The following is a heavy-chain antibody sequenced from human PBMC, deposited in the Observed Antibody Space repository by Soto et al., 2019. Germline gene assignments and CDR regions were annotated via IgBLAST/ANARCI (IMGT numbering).Heavy chain of an antibody. J-gene: IGHJ2*01. Sequence: EVKLVESGGGLIQPGGSLRLSCAASEFTYSSYSMNWVRQAPGKGLEWISYISGGSISSTIYYADSAKGRFTISRDNAKTSLYLQMNSLRAEDTAVYYCATGYFDLWGRGTLVTVSS. CDR2: ISGGSISSTI. CDR1: EFTYSSYS. V-gene: IGHV3-48*01. CDR3: ATGYFDL.